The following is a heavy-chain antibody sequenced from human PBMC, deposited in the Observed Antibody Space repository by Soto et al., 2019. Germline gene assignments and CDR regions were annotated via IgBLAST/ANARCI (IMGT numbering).Heavy chain of an antibody. V-gene: IGHV3-7*03. Sequence: PGEYLRLSCSASGFTFSSYWMSWVRQAPGKGLEWVANIKQDGSENYYVDSVRGRFTISRDNAKNSLYLQMNSLRAEDTAVYYCGIEVEGSYGYGHFDDCGQGTRVTVSS. CDR1: GFTFSSYW. CDR3: GIEVEGSYGYGHFDD. D-gene: IGHD5-18*01. J-gene: IGHJ4*02. CDR2: IKQDGSEN.